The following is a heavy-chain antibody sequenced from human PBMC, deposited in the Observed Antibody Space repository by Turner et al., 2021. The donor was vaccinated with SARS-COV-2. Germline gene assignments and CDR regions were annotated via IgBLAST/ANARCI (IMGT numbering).Heavy chain of an antibody. Sequence: QVQLVQSGAEVKKPGASVKVSCKVSGYSLTELSMHWVRQAPGKGLGWMGGFDPEDGETIYAQKVQGRVTMTEDTSTDTAYMELSSLRSEDTAVYYCATGVAVAGTPSEYYYYYGMDVWGQGTTVTVSS. D-gene: IGHD6-19*01. CDR2: FDPEDGET. V-gene: IGHV1-24*01. J-gene: IGHJ6*02. CDR1: GYSLTELS. CDR3: ATGVAVAGTPSEYYYYYGMDV.